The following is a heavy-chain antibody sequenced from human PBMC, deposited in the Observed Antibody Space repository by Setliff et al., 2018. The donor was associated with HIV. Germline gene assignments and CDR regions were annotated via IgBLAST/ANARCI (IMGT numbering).Heavy chain of an antibody. CDR3: ARRGGTILWDY. CDR1: GYTFTNYY. J-gene: IGHJ4*02. Sequence: ASVKVSCKASGYTFTNYYIHWVRQAPGQGLEWMGFINPGAGTTNYAQQFQGRVTMTRDTSTSTAYMELSSQRSEDIDVYYCARRGGTILWDYWGQGTLVTVS. CDR2: INPGAGTT. V-gene: IGHV1-46*01. D-gene: IGHD1-1*01.